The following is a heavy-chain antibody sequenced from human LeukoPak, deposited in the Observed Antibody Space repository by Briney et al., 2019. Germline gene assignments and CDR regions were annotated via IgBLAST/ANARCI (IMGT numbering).Heavy chain of an antibody. CDR1: GFTFSIYA. J-gene: IGHJ4*02. CDR3: AKEGRSLQTY. D-gene: IGHD5-24*01. CDR2: ISGSGETA. V-gene: IGHV3-23*01. Sequence: GGSPRLSCAASGFTFSIYAMSWVRQAPGKGLQWVSGISGSGETAYYADSVKGRFTIFRDNSKNTLYLQMNSLRVEDTAVYYCAKEGRSLQTYWGQGTLVTVSS.